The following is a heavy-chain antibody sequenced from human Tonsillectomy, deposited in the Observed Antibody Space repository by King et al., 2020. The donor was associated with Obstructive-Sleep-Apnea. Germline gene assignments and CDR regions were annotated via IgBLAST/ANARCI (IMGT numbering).Heavy chain of an antibody. CDR1: GATTTTYY. Sequence: VQLQESGPGLVKASETLSLTCTVSGATTTTYYWSWIRQPPGKGLEWIGYIYNSGRTDYNPSLKSRLTISLDTPKSQFSLRLTSVTAADTAMYYCARITRYHADHWGQGTLVTVSS. V-gene: IGHV4-59*01. CDR3: ARITRYHADH. D-gene: IGHD1-14*01. J-gene: IGHJ4*02. CDR2: IYNSGRT.